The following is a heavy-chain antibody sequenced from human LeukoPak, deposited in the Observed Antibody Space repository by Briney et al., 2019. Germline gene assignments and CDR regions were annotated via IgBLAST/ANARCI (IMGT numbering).Heavy chain of an antibody. V-gene: IGHV4-39*07. CDR2: IYYSGST. CDR3: ARGPDGSVDY. D-gene: IGHD1-14*01. Sequence: SETLSLTCTVSGGSISSSSYYWGWIRQPPGKGLEWIGSIYYSGSTYYNPSLKSRVTISVDTSKNQFSLKLSSVTAADTAVYYCARGPDGSVDYWGQGTLVTVSS. J-gene: IGHJ4*02. CDR1: GGSISSSSYY.